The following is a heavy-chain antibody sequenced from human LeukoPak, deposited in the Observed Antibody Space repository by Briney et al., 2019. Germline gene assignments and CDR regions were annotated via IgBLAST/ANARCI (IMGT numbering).Heavy chain of an antibody. D-gene: IGHD5-12*01. V-gene: IGHV4-61*02. J-gene: IGHJ5*02. Sequence: SQTLSLTCTVSGGSINSGSYYWSWIRQPAGKGLQWIGRVYNTGSTKYSPSLQSRVTMSADTSKNQVFLKLTSVTAADTAVYYCAREWYYSGWLAVDPWGQGILVTVSS. CDR2: VYNTGST. CDR1: GGSINSGSYY. CDR3: AREWYYSGWLAVDP.